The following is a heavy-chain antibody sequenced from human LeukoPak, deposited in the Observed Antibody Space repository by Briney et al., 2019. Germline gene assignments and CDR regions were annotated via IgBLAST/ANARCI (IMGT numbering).Heavy chain of an antibody. CDR2: IYTSGSTST. D-gene: IGHD2-15*01. CDR3: ARDQGGPWFDP. J-gene: IGHJ5*02. Sequence: PSQTLSLTCTVSGGSISSATYYWTWIRQPAGKGLEWIGRIYTSGSTSTNYNPSLKSRVTISVDTSKNQFSLKLSSVTAADTAVYYCARDQGGPWFDPWGQGTLVTVSS. CDR1: GGSISSATYY. V-gene: IGHV4-61*02.